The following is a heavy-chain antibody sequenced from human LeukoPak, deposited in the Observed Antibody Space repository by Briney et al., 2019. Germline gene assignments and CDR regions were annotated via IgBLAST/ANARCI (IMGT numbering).Heavy chain of an antibody. Sequence: PGGSLRLSCAASGFTFSSYAMSWVRQAPGKGLEWVSAISGSGGSTYYADSVKGRFTISRDNSKNTLYLQMNSLRAEDTAMYNCVTSPHTAWHQFDFWGQGTLVTVSS. CDR3: VTSPHTAWHQFDF. CDR1: GFTFSSYA. D-gene: IGHD2-21*02. CDR2: ISGSGGST. J-gene: IGHJ4*02. V-gene: IGHV3-23*01.